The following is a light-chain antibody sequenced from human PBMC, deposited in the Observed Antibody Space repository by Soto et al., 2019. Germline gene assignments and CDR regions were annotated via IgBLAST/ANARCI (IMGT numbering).Light chain of an antibody. V-gene: IGKV2-30*01. CDR1: QSLVSSDGNTY. J-gene: IGKJ1*01. CDR2: KAS. CDR3: MQGTHWPWT. Sequence: VLTQSPLSLSVTLGQPASISCRSSQSLVSSDGNTYLNWFQQRPGQSPRRLIFKASDRDSGVPERFSGSGSGTDFTLKISRVEAEDVGIYYCMQGTHWPWTFGQGIKAEIK.